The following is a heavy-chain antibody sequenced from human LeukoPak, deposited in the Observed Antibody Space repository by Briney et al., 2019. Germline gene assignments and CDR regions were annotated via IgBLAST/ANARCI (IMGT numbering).Heavy chain of an antibody. Sequence: GASVKVSCKVSGYTLTELSMHWVRQAPGKGLEWMGGFDPEDGETIYAQKFQGRVTITADESTSTAYMELSSLRSKDTAVYYCARAEYDSSGYYYGAFDYWGQGTLVTVSS. CDR2: FDPEDGET. CDR1: GYTLTELS. V-gene: IGHV1-24*01. D-gene: IGHD3-22*01. J-gene: IGHJ4*02. CDR3: ARAEYDSSGYYYGAFDY.